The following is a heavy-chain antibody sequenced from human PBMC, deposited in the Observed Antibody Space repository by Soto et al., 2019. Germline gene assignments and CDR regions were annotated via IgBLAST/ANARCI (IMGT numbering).Heavy chain of an antibody. J-gene: IGHJ6*02. CDR1: GLTFSDHY. CDR3: ARAPYFGSGTYYYYALDV. D-gene: IGHD3-10*01. Sequence: QVQLVESGGGLVKPGGSLRLSCAASGLTFSDHYMTWIRQAPGKGLEWISYISSSAGTIYYADSVKGRFTISRDNAKVSLCLQMTNLRAEDTAGYYCARAPYFGSGTYYYYALDVWGQGTTVTVSS. CDR2: ISSSAGTI. V-gene: IGHV3-11*01.